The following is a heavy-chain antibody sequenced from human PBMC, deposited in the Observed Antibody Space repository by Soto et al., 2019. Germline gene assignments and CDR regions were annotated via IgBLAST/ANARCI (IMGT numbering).Heavy chain of an antibody. Sequence: GASVKVSCKASGYTFTSYGISWVRQAPGQGLEWMGWISAYNGNTNYAQKLQGRVTMTTDTSTSTAYMELRSLRSDDTAVYYCARVSHSGFLEWLSPYVYYYYYGMDVWGQGTTVTVSS. V-gene: IGHV1-18*01. CDR2: ISAYNGNT. J-gene: IGHJ6*02. D-gene: IGHD3-3*01. CDR3: ARVSHSGFLEWLSPYVYYYYYGMDV. CDR1: GYTFTSYG.